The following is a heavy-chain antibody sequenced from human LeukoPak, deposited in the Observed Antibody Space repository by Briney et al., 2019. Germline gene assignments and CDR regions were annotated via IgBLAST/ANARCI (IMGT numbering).Heavy chain of an antibody. Sequence: TPSETLSLTCTVSGGPISSYYWSWIRQPPGKGLEWIGYIYYSGSTNYNPSLKSRVTISVDTSKNQFSLKLSSVTAADTAVYYCARHRKSGYDNNWFDPWGQGTLVTVSS. V-gene: IGHV4-59*08. CDR3: ARHRKSGYDNNWFDP. D-gene: IGHD5-12*01. J-gene: IGHJ5*02. CDR2: IYYSGST. CDR1: GGPISSYY.